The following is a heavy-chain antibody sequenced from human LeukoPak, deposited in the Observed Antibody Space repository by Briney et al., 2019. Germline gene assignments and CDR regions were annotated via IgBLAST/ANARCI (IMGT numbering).Heavy chain of an antibody. CDR2: IIPIFGTA. Sequence: GASVKVSCKASGGTFSSYAISWVRQAPGQGLEWMGGIIPIFGTANYAQKLQGRVTITADKSTSTAYMELSSLRSEDTAVYYCARAKGSDIVVVPANYYYYYYMDVWGKGTTVTVSS. D-gene: IGHD2-2*01. CDR3: ARAKGSDIVVVPANYYYYYYMDV. V-gene: IGHV1-69*06. J-gene: IGHJ6*03. CDR1: GGTFSSYA.